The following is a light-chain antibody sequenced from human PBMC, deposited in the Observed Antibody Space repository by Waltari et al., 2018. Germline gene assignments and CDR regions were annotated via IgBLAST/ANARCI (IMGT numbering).Light chain of an antibody. J-gene: IGKJ1*01. Sequence: DIQMTQSPSTLSASVGDRVTITCRASQSISNWVAWYQQRPGTAPKLLIYHAYTLESGVPSRFSGSGVGTQFTLTISGLQPDDFATYYCQHYNRESRSFGQGTKVEIK. V-gene: IGKV1-5*01. CDR1: QSISNW. CDR2: HAY. CDR3: QHYNRESRS.